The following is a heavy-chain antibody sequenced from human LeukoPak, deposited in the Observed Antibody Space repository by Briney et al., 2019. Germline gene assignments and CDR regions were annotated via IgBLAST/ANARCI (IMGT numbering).Heavy chain of an antibody. J-gene: IGHJ4*02. D-gene: IGHD5-18*01. CDR2: IDPSDSYT. CDR3: ARQSTRGMVDTDYDY. CDR1: GYSFTSYW. V-gene: IGHV5-10-1*01. Sequence: PGESLKISCKGSGYSFTSYWISWVRQMPGKGLEWMVRIDPSDSYTNYSPSFQGHVTISADKSISTAYLQWSSLKASDTAMYYCARQSTRGMVDTDYDYWGQGTLVTVSS.